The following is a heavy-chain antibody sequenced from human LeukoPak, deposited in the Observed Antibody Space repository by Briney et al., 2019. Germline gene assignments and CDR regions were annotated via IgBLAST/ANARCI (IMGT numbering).Heavy chain of an antibody. D-gene: IGHD3-22*01. Sequence: SETLSLTCAVYGGSFSGYYWSWIRQPPGKGLEWIGEINHSGSTNYNPSLTSLKSRVTISVDTSKNQFSLKLSSVTAADTAVYYCAARDYYDSSAYWYFDLWGRGTLVTVSS. J-gene: IGHJ2*01. CDR3: AARDYYDSSAYWYFDL. V-gene: IGHV4-34*01. CDR2: INHSGST. CDR1: GGSFSGYY.